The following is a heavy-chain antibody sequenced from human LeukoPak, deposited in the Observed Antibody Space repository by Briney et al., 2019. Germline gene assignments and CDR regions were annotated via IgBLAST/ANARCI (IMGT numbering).Heavy chain of an antibody. J-gene: IGHJ5*02. CDR2: INPNSGGT. CDR3: ARDPITIFGVVPYNWFDP. D-gene: IGHD3-3*01. Sequence: YMHWVRQAPGXGLEWMGWINPNSGGTNYAQKFQGRVTMTRDTSISTAYMELSRLRSDDTAVYYCARDPITIFGVVPYNWFDPWGQGTLVTVSS. V-gene: IGHV1-2*02. CDR1: Y.